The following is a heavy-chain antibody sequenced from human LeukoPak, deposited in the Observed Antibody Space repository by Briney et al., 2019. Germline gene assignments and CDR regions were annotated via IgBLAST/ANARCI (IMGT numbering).Heavy chain of an antibody. CDR2: IYYSGST. CDR1: GGSISSYY. V-gene: IGHV4-59*01. CDR3: AREKPGGYCSGGSCYSGGPYDY. D-gene: IGHD2-15*01. J-gene: IGHJ4*02. Sequence: PSETLSLTCTVSGGSISSYYWSWIRQPPGKGLEWIGYIYYSGSTNYNPSLKSRVTISVDTSKNQFSLKLSSVTAADTAVYYCAREKPGGYCSGGSCYSGGPYDYWGQGTLVTVSS.